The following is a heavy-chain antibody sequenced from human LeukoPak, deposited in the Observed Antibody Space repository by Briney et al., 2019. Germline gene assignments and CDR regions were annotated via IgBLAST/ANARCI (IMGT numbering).Heavy chain of an antibody. CDR2: ISSSSSYI. J-gene: IGHJ4*02. D-gene: IGHD6-19*01. Sequence: GGSLRLSCAASGFTFSSYAMSWVRQAPGKGLEWVSSISSSSSYIYYADSVKGRFTISRDNAKNSLYLQMNSLRAEDTAVYYCARVFSSGWSTGSDYWGQGTLVTVSS. V-gene: IGHV3-21*01. CDR1: GFTFSSYA. CDR3: ARVFSSGWSTGSDY.